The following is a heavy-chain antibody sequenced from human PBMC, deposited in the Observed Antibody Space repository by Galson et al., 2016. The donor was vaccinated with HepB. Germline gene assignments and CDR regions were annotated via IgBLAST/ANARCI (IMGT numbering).Heavy chain of an antibody. CDR3: ARDGYSSGWDRDGY. CDR1: GGTFSTYA. D-gene: IGHD6-19*01. Sequence: SVKVSCKASGGTFSTYAINWVRQAPGQGLEWMGGIIPMLDTTNYAQKSQGRLTITADESTRTAFMDLSSLRSEDMAMYYCARDGYSSGWDRDGYWGQGTLVTVSS. CDR2: IIPMLDTT. V-gene: IGHV1-69*13. J-gene: IGHJ4*02.